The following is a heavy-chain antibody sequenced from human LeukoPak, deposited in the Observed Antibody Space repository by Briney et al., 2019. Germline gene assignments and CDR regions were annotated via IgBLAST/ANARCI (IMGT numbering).Heavy chain of an antibody. CDR3: AKEGRPKSGGGYYDY. CDR1: GFSFSSYA. D-gene: IGHD3-22*01. CDR2: VNENGGRT. Sequence: GGSLRLSCAASGFSFSSYAMGWVRRAPGKGLEWVSTVNENGGRTYYADSVKGRCTMSRDNSKDTLYLQMNSLRAEDTAVYYCAKEGRPKSGGGYYDYWGQGTRVTVSS. J-gene: IGHJ4*02. V-gene: IGHV3-23*01.